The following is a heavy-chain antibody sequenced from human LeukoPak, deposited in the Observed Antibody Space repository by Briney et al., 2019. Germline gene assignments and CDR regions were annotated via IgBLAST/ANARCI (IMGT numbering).Heavy chain of an antibody. V-gene: IGHV3-23*01. D-gene: IGHD2-15*01. CDR3: AKQLGYCSDGSCYFPY. J-gene: IGHJ4*02. CDR2: ISNNGGYT. Sequence: GGSLRLSCAASGFTFSGSAMSWVRQAPGKGLEWASAISNNGGYTYYADSVQGRFTISRDNSKSTLCLQMNSLRAEDTAVYYCAKQLGYCSDGSCYFPYWGQGTLVTVSS. CDR1: GFTFSGSA.